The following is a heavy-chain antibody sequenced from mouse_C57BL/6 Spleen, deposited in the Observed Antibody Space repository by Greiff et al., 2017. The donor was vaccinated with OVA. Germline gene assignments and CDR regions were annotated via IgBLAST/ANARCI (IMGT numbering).Heavy chain of an antibody. D-gene: IGHD2-2*01. CDR2: IYPGSGST. V-gene: IGHV1-55*01. CDR1: GYTFTSYW. CDR3: ARGRGYTYYFDY. J-gene: IGHJ2*01. Sequence: QVQLQQPGAELVKPGASVKMSCKASGYTFTSYWITWVKQRPGQGLEWIGDIYPGSGSTNYNEKLKSKATLTVDTSSSTAYMQLSSLTSEDSAVYYCARGRGYTYYFDYWGQGTTLTVSS.